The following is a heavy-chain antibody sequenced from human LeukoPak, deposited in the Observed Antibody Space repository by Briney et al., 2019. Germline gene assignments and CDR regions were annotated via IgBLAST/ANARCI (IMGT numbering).Heavy chain of an antibody. D-gene: IGHD3-10*01. V-gene: IGHV5-51*01. Sequence: GESLMISCKGSGYSFTSYWIGWVRPMPGKGLEWMGIIYPGDSDTRYSPSFQGQVTISADKSISTAYLQWSSLKASDTAMYYCARHVNMVRPDYWGQGTLVTVSS. CDR1: GYSFTSYW. J-gene: IGHJ4*02. CDR2: IYPGDSDT. CDR3: ARHVNMVRPDY.